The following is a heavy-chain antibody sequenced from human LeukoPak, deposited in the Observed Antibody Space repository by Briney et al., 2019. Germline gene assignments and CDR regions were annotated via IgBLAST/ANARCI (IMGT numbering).Heavy chain of an antibody. J-gene: IGHJ4*02. V-gene: IGHV1-18*01. CDR2: ISTYDGNT. Sequence: PKASVKVSCKASGYTFTTYGINWVRQAPGQGLEWMGLISTYDGNTHYAQKLRGRFTMIRDTSTSTAYMELRSLISDDTAVYYCARDRPRRGPGDHDFWGQGTLVTVSS. CDR3: ARDRPRRGPGDHDF. D-gene: IGHD7-27*01. CDR1: GYTFTTYG.